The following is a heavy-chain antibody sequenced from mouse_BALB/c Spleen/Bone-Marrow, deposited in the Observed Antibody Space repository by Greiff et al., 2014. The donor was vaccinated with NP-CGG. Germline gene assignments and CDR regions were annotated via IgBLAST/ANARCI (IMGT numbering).Heavy chain of an antibody. CDR3: ARSGDGPSAY. CDR2: IDPANGNT. Sequence: VQLQQSGAELVKPGASVKLSCTASGFNIKDTYIHWVKQRPEQGPEWIGRIDPANGNTKYGPKFQGRATVTTDTSSNTASLQLSNLTSEDTAVYYCARSGDGPSAYWGQGTLVTVSA. D-gene: IGHD2-3*01. J-gene: IGHJ3*01. CDR1: GFNIKDTY. V-gene: IGHV14-3*02.